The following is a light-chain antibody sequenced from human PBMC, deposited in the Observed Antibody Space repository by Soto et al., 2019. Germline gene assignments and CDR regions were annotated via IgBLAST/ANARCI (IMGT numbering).Light chain of an antibody. CDR3: QQYNNWPALT. CDR2: GAS. CDR1: QSVSSN. J-gene: IGKJ4*01. Sequence: DIVLTQSPATLSVSPGERATLSCRASQSVSSNLAWYQQKPGQAPRLLIYGASTRATGIPARFSSSGSGTEFTLTISSLQSEDFAVYYCQQYNNWPALTFGGGTKVEIK. V-gene: IGKV3-15*01.